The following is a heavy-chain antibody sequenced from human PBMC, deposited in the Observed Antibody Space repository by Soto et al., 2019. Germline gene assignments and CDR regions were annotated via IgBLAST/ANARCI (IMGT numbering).Heavy chain of an antibody. CDR3: AILKCSGGSCYHPYGMDV. CDR1: GYSFTSYW. V-gene: IGHV5-51*01. Sequence: PGESLKISCKGSGYSFTSYWIGWVRQMPGKDLEWMGIIYPGDSDTRYSPYFQGQDTISADKSISTAYLQWSSLKASDTAMYYCAILKCSGGSCYHPYGMDVWGQGTTVTSP. D-gene: IGHD2-15*01. J-gene: IGHJ6*02. CDR2: IYPGDSDT.